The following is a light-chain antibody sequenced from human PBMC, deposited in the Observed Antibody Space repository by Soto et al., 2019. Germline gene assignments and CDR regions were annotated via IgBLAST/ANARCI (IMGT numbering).Light chain of an antibody. J-gene: IGKJ5*01. CDR2: GAS. CDR3: QQYGTSIT. V-gene: IGKV3-20*01. Sequence: ELVLTQSPGTLSLSPGERATLSCRASQSFSSSYLAWYQQKPGQAPRLLIYGASSRATGIPDRFSGSGSGTDFTLTTSRLEPADFAVYYCQQYGTSITFGQGTRLEI. CDR1: QSFSSSY.